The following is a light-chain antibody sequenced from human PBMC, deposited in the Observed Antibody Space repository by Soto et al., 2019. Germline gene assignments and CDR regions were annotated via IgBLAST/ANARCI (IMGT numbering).Light chain of an antibody. V-gene: IGKV3-20*01. CDR3: QQYGSSYGT. CDR1: QSVSSSY. Sequence: EIVLTQSPGTLSLSPGERATLSCRASQSVSSSYLAWYQQKPGQAPRLLIYGASSRATGIPDRFSGSGSGTDFTLTISRLDPEDFAVYYCQQYGSSYGTFGQGTKVEIK. J-gene: IGKJ1*01. CDR2: GAS.